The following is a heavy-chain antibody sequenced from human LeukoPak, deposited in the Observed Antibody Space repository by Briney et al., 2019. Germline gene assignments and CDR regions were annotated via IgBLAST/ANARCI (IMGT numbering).Heavy chain of an antibody. CDR3: ARDRCTNGVCYTFAY. D-gene: IGHD2-8*01. CDR2: IYYSGST. Sequence: PSVTLSLTCTVSGGSISSYYWSWIRQPPGKGLEWIGYIYYSGSTNYNPSLKSRVTISVDTSKNQFSLKLSSVTAADTAMYYCARDRCTNGVCYTFAYWGQGTLVTVSS. CDR1: GGSISSYY. J-gene: IGHJ4*02. V-gene: IGHV4-59*01.